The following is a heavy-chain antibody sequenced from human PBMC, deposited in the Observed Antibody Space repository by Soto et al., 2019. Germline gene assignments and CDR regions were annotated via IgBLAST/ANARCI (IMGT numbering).Heavy chain of an antibody. CDR3: ATYTSLYFDI. Sequence: QVQLVQSGAEVKKPGSSVKVSCKASGGTFSSYAFSWVRQAPGQGLEWMGRIISLFGTTNYAQKFQGRVTITADESTSTAYMELSSLRSEDTAEYYSATYTSLYFDIWGQGTLVTVSS. V-gene: IGHV1-69*18. J-gene: IGHJ4*02. D-gene: IGHD2-2*02. CDR2: IISLFGTT. CDR1: GGTFSSYA.